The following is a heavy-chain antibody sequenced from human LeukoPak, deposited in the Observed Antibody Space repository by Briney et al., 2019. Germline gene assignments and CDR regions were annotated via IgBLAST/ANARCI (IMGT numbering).Heavy chain of an antibody. CDR3: AREMGSGWYLSEYFHH. CDR2: INSDGSST. V-gene: IGHV3-74*01. J-gene: IGHJ1*01. Sequence: GGSLRLSCEASGFTFSSYWMHWVRQAPGKGLVWVSRINSDGSSTSYADSVKGRFTISRDNAKNTLYLQMNSLRAEDTAVYYCAREMGSGWYLSEYFHHWGQGTLVTVSS. D-gene: IGHD6-19*01. CDR1: GFTFSSYW.